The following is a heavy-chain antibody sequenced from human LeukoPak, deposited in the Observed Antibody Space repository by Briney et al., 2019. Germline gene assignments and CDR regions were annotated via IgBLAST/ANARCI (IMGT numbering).Heavy chain of an antibody. CDR2: ISYDGSNK. CDR1: GFTFSSYA. D-gene: IGHD3-3*01. J-gene: IGHJ4*02. V-gene: IGHV3-30*04. CDR3: ARSEGVVLPFDY. Sequence: GGSLRLSCAASGFTFSSYAVHWVRQAPGKGLEWVAVISYDGSNKYYADSVKGRFTISRDNSKNTLYLQMNSLRAEDTAVYYCARSEGVVLPFDYWGQGTLVTVSS.